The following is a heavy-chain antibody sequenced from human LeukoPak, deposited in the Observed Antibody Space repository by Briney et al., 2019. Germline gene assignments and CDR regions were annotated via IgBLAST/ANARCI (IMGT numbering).Heavy chain of an antibody. CDR1: GFTFSSYW. CDR3: ARVVSFYCSSTSCSSDYFDY. V-gene: IGHV3-7*03. D-gene: IGHD2-2*01. CDR2: IKQDGSEK. J-gene: IGHJ4*02. Sequence: GGSLRLSCAASGFTFSSYWMSWVRQAPGKGLEWVANIKQDGSEKYYVGSVKGRFTISRDNAKNSLYLQMNSLRAEDTAVYYCARVVSFYCSSTSCSSDYFDYWGQGTLVTVSS.